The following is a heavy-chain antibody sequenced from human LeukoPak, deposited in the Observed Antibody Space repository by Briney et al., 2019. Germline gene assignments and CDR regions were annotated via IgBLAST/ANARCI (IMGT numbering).Heavy chain of an antibody. CDR3: ARMNFRSVDP. D-gene: IGHD1-7*01. CDR2: IYTSGSI. Sequence: SETLSLTCTVSGGSISSYYWSWIRQPPGKGLEWIGYIYTSGSINYNPSLKSRVTISVDTSKNQFSLKLSSVTAADTAVYYCARMNFRSVDPWGQGTLVTVSS. CDR1: GGSISSYY. J-gene: IGHJ5*02. V-gene: IGHV4-4*09.